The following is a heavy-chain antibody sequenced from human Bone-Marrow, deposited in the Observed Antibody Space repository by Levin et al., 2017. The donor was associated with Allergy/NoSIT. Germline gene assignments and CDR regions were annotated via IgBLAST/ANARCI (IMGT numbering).Heavy chain of an antibody. J-gene: IGHJ4*02. D-gene: IGHD2-15*01. Sequence: QPGESLKISCAASGFTFSSYAMSWVRQAPGKGLEWVSAISGSGGSTYYADSVKGRFTISRDNSKNTLYLQMNSLRAEDTAVYYCAKDQGWWRMNFDYWGQGTLVTVSS. CDR1: GFTFSSYA. V-gene: IGHV3-23*01. CDR3: AKDQGWWRMNFDY. CDR2: ISGSGGST.